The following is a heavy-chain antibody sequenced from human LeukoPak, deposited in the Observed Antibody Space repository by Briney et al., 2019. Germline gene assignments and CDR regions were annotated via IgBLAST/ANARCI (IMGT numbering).Heavy chain of an antibody. CDR3: ASLRSGYYYMDV. J-gene: IGHJ6*03. V-gene: IGHV4-38-2*02. Sequence: SETLSLTCTVSGYSISSGYYWGWIRQPPGKGLEWIGSIYHSGSTYYNPSLKSRVTISVDTSKNQFSLKLSSVTAADTAVYYCASLRSGYYYMDVWGKGTTVTVSS. CDR2: IYHSGST. CDR1: GYSISSGYY.